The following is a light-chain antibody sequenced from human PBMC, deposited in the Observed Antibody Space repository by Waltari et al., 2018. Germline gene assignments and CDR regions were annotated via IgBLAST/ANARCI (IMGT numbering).Light chain of an antibody. V-gene: IGLV2-14*03. Sequence: QSALTQPASVSGSPGQAITIPCTGSSSDVGGYNCVSWYQHHPGQAPKLLVFDVSNRPSGASNRFSGSKSGNTASLTIAGLQAGDEADYYCSSKTSSSTVVFGGGTKLTVL. CDR3: SSKTSSSTVV. CDR2: DVS. J-gene: IGLJ2*01. CDR1: SSDVGGYNC.